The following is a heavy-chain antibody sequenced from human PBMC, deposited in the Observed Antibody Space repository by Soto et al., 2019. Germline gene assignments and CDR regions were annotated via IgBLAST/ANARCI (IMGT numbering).Heavy chain of an antibody. D-gene: IGHD3-10*02. CDR2: ISYDGSNK. V-gene: IGHV3-30-3*01. J-gene: IGHJ4*02. CDR3: ARDRDTVRGAYYFDY. Sequence: GGSLRLSCAASGFTFSSYAMHWVRQAPGKGLEWVAVISYDGSNKYYADSVKGRFTISRDNSKNTLYLQMNSLRAEDTAVYYCARDRDTVRGAYYFDYWGQGTLVTVSS. CDR1: GFTFSSYA.